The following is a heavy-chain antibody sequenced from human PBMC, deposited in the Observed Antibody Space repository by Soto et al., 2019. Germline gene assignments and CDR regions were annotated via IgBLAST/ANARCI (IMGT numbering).Heavy chain of an antibody. CDR3: ARGYSSGPDY. D-gene: IGHD6-19*01. V-gene: IGHV3-74*01. J-gene: IGHJ4*02. Sequence: EVQLVESGGGVVQPGGSLRLSCAASGFTFSDHWMHWVRQVPGKGLVWVARINSDGSTTTYADSVKGRFTISRANARNTLYLHMDSLRAGDTALYYCARGYSSGPDYWGQGTLVTVSS. CDR2: INSDGSTT. CDR1: GFTFSDHW.